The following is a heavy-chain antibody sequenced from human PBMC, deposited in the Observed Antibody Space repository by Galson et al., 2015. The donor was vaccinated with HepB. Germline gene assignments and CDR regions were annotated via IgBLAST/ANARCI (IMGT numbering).Heavy chain of an antibody. CDR1: GDSVSSNSAA. Sequence: CAISGDSVSSNSAAWNWTRQSPSRGLEWLGRTYYRSKWYNDYAVSVKSRITINPDTSKNQFSLQLNSVTPEDTAVYYCASADCSGGACYSDNAFDIWAQGTMVTVSS. V-gene: IGHV6-1*01. CDR3: ASADCSGGACYSDNAFDI. CDR2: TYYRSKWYN. D-gene: IGHD2-15*01. J-gene: IGHJ3*02.